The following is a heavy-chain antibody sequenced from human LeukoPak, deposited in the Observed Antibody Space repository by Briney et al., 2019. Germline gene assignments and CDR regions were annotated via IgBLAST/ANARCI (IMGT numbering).Heavy chain of an antibody. CDR2: IKSKTYGGTT. Sequence: GGSLRLSCAASGFTFSDAWMSWVRQSPGKGLEWVGRIKSKTYGGTTDYAAPVKGRFSISRDDSKNTVYLQMNSLKTEDTAVYHCTTATSYWGQGSLVTVSS. V-gene: IGHV3-15*01. CDR3: TTATSY. CDR1: GFTFSDAW. J-gene: IGHJ4*02.